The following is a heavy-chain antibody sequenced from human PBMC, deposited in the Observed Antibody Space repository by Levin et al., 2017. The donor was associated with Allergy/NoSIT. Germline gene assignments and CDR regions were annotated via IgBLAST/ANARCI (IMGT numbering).Heavy chain of an antibody. CDR3: AIGLGTFDY. CDR2: ISGSGGST. CDR1: GFTFSSYA. V-gene: IGHV3-23*01. Sequence: GESLKISCAASGFTFSSYAMSWVRQAPGKGLEWVSAISGSGGSTYYADSVKGRFTISRDNSKNTLYLQMNSLRAEDTAVYYCAIGLGTFDYWGQGTLVTVSS. D-gene: IGHD3-16*01. J-gene: IGHJ4*02.